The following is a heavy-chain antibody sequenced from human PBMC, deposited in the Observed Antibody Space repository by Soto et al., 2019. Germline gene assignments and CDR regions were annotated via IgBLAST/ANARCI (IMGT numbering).Heavy chain of an antibody. CDR2: IYYSGST. V-gene: IGHV4-59*01. CDR1: GGSISSYY. J-gene: IGHJ5*02. Sequence: NPSETLSLTCTVSGGSISSYYWSWIRQPPGKGLEWIGYIYYSGSTNYNPSLKSRVTISVDTSKNQFSLKLTSVTAADTAVYYCARGGYDWGPWGQGALVTVSS. D-gene: IGHD3-16*01. CDR3: ARGGYDWGP.